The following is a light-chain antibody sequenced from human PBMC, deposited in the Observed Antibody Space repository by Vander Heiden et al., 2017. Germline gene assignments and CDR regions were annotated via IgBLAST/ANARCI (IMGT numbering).Light chain of an antibody. CDR1: QSVSSY. CDR3: QQRSNWQAT. V-gene: IGKV3-11*01. CDR2: DAS. Sequence: EIVLTQSPATLSLSPGERATLSCRASQSVSSYLAWYQQKPGQAPRLLIYDASNRATGIPARFSASPSGTDFTLTISSLEPEDFTVYYCQQRSNWQATFGGRTKVEIK. J-gene: IGKJ4*01.